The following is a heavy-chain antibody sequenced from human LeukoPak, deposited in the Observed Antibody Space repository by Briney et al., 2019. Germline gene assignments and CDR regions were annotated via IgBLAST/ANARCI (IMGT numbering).Heavy chain of an antibody. CDR2: IYYSGST. CDR1: GGSISSYY. D-gene: IGHD4-17*01. V-gene: IGHV4-59*01. J-gene: IGHJ3*02. CDR3: AREGYGDFNDAFDI. Sequence: PSETLSLTCTVSGGSISSYYWSWLRQPPGKGLEWIGYIYYSGSTNYNPSLKSRVTISVDTSKNQFSLKLSSVTAADTAVYYCAREGYGDFNDAFDIWGQGTMVTVSS.